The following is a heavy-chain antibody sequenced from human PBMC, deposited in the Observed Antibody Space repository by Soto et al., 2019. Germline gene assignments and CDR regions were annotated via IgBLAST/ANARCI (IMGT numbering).Heavy chain of an antibody. V-gene: IGHV4-59*01. Sequence: SEPLSVTCTVADGSSADVYWRWIRQPLRKGLGGIRYFHDSGITNYNPSLKSRVSMSVDTSKKDFTLRLSSVSAADTAVYYCAREPAWNYGSRGMDVLGQGTTVTVSS. J-gene: IGHJ6*02. CDR3: AREPAWNYGSRGMDV. CDR1: DGSSADVY. D-gene: IGHD3-10*01. CDR2: FHDSGIT.